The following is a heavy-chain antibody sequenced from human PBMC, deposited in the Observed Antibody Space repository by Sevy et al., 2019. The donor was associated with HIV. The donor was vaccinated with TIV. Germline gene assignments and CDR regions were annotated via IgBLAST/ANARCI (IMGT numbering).Heavy chain of an antibody. V-gene: IGHV5-51*01. CDR3: ARTSRGYSSGWFRDAFDI. J-gene: IGHJ3*02. CDR1: GYSFTSYW. CDR2: IYPGDSDT. Sequence: GESLKISCKGSGYSFTSYWIGWVRQMPGKGLEWMGIIYPGDSDTRYSQSFQGQVTISADKSISTAYLQWSSLKASDTAMYYCARTSRGYSSGWFRDAFDIWGQGTMVTVSS. D-gene: IGHD6-19*01.